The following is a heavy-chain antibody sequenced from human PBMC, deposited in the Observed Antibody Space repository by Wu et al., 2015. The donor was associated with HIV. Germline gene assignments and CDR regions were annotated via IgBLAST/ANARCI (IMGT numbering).Heavy chain of an antibody. J-gene: IGHJ4*02. CDR1: GYNFINYD. CDR3: ARGRTLMYSSSWPY. V-gene: IGHV1-8*01. CDR2: MNPNSGNT. Sequence: QVQLVQSGAEVKKPGASVKVSCKSSGYNFINYDINWVRQATGQGLEWMGWMNPNSGNTGYAQKFQGRVTMTRNTSISTAYMELSSLRSEDTAMYYCARGRTLMYSSSWPYWGQGTLVTDSS. D-gene: IGHD6-13*01.